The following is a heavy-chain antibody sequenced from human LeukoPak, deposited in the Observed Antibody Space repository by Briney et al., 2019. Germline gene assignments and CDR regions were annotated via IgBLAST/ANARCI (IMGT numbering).Heavy chain of an antibody. J-gene: IGHJ4*02. CDR3: ARAPGGNSFDY. D-gene: IGHD4-23*01. CDR2: MNPNSGNT. V-gene: IGHV1-8*03. Sequence: GASVKVSCKASGYTFTGYYMHWVRQAPGQGLEWMGWMNPNSGNTGYAQKFQGRVTITRNTSISTAYMELSSLRSEDTAVYYCARAPGGNSFDYWGQGTLVTVSS. CDR1: GYTFTGYY.